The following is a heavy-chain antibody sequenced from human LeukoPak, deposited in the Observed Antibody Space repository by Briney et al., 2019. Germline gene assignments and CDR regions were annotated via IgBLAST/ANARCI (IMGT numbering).Heavy chain of an antibody. V-gene: IGHV4-59*08. J-gene: IGHJ4*02. CDR1: GDSTSNFY. D-gene: IGHD2-2*01. Sequence: PSETLSLTCTVSGDSTSNFYWNWIRQSPGKGLEWIGNIHYSGSSVYNPSLKSRGTISIDTSRRQFFLKLNSVTAADTAVYYCATLSLGYCSSTSCSDYWGQGTLVTVSS. CDR3: ATLSLGYCSSTSCSDY. CDR2: IHYSGSS.